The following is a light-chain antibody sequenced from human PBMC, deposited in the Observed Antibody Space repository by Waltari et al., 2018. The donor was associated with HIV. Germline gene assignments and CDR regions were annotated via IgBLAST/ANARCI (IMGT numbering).Light chain of an antibody. CDR2: DVS. CDR3: CSYVSEIVPCV. CDR1: SSDVGAYNL. V-gene: IGLV2-23*02. Sequence: QTALTQHASVSGSPGQSITISCTGTSSDVGAYNLVSWYQQHPGKAPRLIIYDVSERPAGVSNRFTGSNSGNTASLTISGLQAEDEADYYCCSYVSEIVPCVFGGGTKLTVL. J-gene: IGLJ3*02.